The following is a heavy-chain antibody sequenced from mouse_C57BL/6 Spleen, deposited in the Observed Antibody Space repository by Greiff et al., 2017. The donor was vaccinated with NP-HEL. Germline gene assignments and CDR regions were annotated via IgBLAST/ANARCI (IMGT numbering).Heavy chain of an antibody. CDR3: ARDRGLGRAYWYFDV. J-gene: IGHJ1*03. CDR2: INYDGSST. D-gene: IGHD4-1*01. CDR1: GFTFSDYY. Sequence: EVMLVESEGGLVQPGSSMKLSCTASGFTFSDYYMAWVRQVPEKGLEWVANINYDGSSTYYLDSLKSRFIISRDNAKNILYLQMSSLKSEDTATYYCARDRGLGRAYWYFDVWGTGTTVTVSS. V-gene: IGHV5-16*01.